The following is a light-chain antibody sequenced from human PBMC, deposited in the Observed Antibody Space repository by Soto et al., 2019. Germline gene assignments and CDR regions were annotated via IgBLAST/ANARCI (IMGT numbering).Light chain of an antibody. CDR2: DAS. V-gene: IGKV3-11*01. CDR3: QQRSNWPYT. Sequence: EIVLTQSPATLSLSPGERATLSCRASQSVSSYLAWYQQKPGQAPRLLIYDASNRATGIPARFSGSGSGTDFTLTISSLEPEDFAVYYCQQRSNWPYTFGQGTKLYIK. J-gene: IGKJ2*01. CDR1: QSVSSY.